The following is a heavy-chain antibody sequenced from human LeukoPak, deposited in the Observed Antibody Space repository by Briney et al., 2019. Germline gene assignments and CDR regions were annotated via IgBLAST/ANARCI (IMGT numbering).Heavy chain of an antibody. CDR3: ARDLSPSEVGATVNDY. CDR2: IIPILGIA. V-gene: IGHV1-69*04. D-gene: IGHD1-26*01. CDR1: GGTFSSYA. J-gene: IGHJ4*02. Sequence: SVKVSCKASGGTFSSYAISWVRQAPGQGLEWMGRIIPILGIANYAQKFQGRVTITADKSTSTAYMELSSLRSEDTAVYYCARDLSPSEVGATVNDYWGQGTLVTVSS.